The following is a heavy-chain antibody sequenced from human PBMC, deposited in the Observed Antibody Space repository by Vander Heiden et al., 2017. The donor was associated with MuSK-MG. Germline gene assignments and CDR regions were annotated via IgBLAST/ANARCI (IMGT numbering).Heavy chain of an antibody. Sequence: EVQLVESGGGLVQPGGSLRLSCAASGFTLSSPVMSWVRQAPGKGLEWVSAISGSGDTTYYADSVAGRCTISRDHSKITLYLQMNSLADEDHDVSCCTRTGYFDSSGSAPDLGNWGQGKLVTV. CDR3: TRTGYFDSSGSAPDLGN. V-gene: IGHV3-23*04. D-gene: IGHD3-22*01. CDR2: ISGSGDTT. J-gene: IGHJ4*02. CDR1: GFTLSSPV.